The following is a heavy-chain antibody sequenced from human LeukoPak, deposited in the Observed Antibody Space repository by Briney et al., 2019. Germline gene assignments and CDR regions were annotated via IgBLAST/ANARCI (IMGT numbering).Heavy chain of an antibody. V-gene: IGHV4-59*01. CDR3: ARMLYYDYAIDI. CDR1: GGSISSYY. J-gene: IGHJ3*02. D-gene: IGHD3-22*01. Sequence: NPSETLSLTCTVSGGSISSYYWSWIRQPPGKGLEWIGYIYYSGSTNYNPSLKSRVTISVDTSKNQFSLKLSSVTAADTAVYYCARMLYYDYAIDIWGQGRMVTVSS. CDR2: IYYSGST.